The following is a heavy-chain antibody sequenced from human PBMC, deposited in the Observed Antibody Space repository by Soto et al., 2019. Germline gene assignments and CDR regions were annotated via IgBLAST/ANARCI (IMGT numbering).Heavy chain of an antibody. D-gene: IGHD3-10*01. Sequence: HPGGSLRLSCAASGFTFSSYAMSWVRQAPGKGLEWVSAISGSGGSTYYADSVKGRFTISRDNSKNTLYLQMNSLRAEDTAVYYCARGYYGSGRSYYGMDVWGQGTTVTVSS. CDR2: ISGSGGST. J-gene: IGHJ6*02. CDR1: GFTFSSYA. V-gene: IGHV3-23*01. CDR3: ARGYYGSGRSYYGMDV.